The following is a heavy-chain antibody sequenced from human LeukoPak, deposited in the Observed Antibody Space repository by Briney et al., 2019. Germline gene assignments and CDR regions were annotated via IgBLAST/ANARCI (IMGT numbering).Heavy chain of an antibody. V-gene: IGHV3-23*01. CDR3: AKGPRETLYGDYPLSLYYFDY. J-gene: IGHJ4*02. D-gene: IGHD4-17*01. CDR2: ISGSGGST. CDR1: GFTFSGYA. Sequence: PGGSLRLSCAASGFTFSGYAMSWVRQAPGKGLEWVSAISGSGGSTYYADSVKGRFTISRDNSKNTLYLQMNSLRAEDTAVYYCAKGPRETLYGDYPLSLYYFDYWGQGTLVTVSS.